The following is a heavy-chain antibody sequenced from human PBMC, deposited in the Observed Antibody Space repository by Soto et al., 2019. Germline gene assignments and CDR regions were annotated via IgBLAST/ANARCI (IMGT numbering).Heavy chain of an antibody. Sequence: PSETLSLTCTVSGGSISSSSYYWGWIRQPPGKGLEWIGSIYYSGSTYYNPSLKNRVTISVDTSKNQISLKLSSVTAADTAVYYCASMGSEFINFDYWGQGTLVTVSS. V-gene: IGHV4-39*01. CDR1: GGSISSSSYY. J-gene: IGHJ4*02. D-gene: IGHD3-16*01. CDR3: ASMGSEFINFDY. CDR2: IYYSGST.